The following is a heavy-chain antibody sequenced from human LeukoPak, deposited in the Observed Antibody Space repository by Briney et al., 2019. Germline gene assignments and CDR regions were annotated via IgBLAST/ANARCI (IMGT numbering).Heavy chain of an antibody. D-gene: IGHD3-10*01. CDR2: ISAYNGNT. V-gene: IGHV1-18*01. CDR1: GYTFTSYG. J-gene: IGHJ4*02. CDR3: ARDDGAYYGSGSYYAKFDY. Sequence: GASVKASCKASGYTFTSYGISWVRQAPGQGLEWMGWISAYNGNTNYAQKLQGRVTMTTDTSTSTAYMELRSLRSDDTAVYYCARDDGAYYGSGSYYAKFDYWGQGTLVTVSS.